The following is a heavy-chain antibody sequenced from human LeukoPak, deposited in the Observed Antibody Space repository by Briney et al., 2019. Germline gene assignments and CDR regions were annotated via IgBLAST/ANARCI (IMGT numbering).Heavy chain of an antibody. J-gene: IGHJ3*02. CDR3: AREGHDYGDYGPDAFDI. D-gene: IGHD4-17*01. CDR2: IYHSGST. CDR1: GGSISSGGYS. V-gene: IGHV4-30-2*01. Sequence: SQTLSLTCAVSGGSISSGGYSWSWIRQPPGKGLEWIGYIYHSGSTYYNPSLKSRVTISVDRSKNQFSLKLSSVAAADTAVYYCAREGHDYGDYGPDAFDIWGQGTMVTVSS.